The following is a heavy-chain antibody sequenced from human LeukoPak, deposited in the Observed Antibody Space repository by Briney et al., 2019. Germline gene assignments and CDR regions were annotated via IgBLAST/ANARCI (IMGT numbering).Heavy chain of an antibody. J-gene: IGHJ4*02. D-gene: IGHD2-2*01. CDR1: GFTFSSYA. V-gene: IGHV3-23*01. CDR2: ISGCGGST. CDR3: AKDYCSSTSCPERMYYVY. Sequence: PGGSLRLSCAASGFTFSSYAMSWVRQAPGKGLEWVSAISGCGGSTYYADSVKGRFTISRDNSKNTLYLQMNSLRAEDTAVYYCAKDYCSSTSCPERMYYVYWGQGTLVTVSS.